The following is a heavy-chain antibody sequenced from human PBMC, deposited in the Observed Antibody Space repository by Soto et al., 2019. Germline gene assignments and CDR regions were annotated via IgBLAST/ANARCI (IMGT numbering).Heavy chain of an antibody. J-gene: IGHJ6*02. Sequence: QVQLQESGPGLVKPSETLSLSCTVSGGSISSYYWSWFRQSPGKRMEWIGYVHHSWGSSYNPSLQSRVAISLDTSKSQFSLTVTSVTATDTAVYYCARPGFGPLHGLVDVWGQGTTVIVSS. V-gene: IGHV4-59*08. CDR3: ARPGFGPLHGLVDV. D-gene: IGHD3-10*01. CDR2: VHHSWGS. CDR1: GGSISSYY.